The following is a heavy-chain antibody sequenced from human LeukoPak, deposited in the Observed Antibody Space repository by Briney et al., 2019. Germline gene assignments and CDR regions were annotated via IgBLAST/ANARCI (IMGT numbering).Heavy chain of an antibody. CDR1: GGFISSGDYY. CDR2: IYYSGST. CDR3: ARATSNSYNWFDP. D-gene: IGHD6-6*01. V-gene: IGHV4-30-4*08. Sequence: SETLSLTCTVSGGFISSGDYYWSWIRQPPGKGLEWIGYIYYSGSTYYNPSLKSRVTISVDTSKDQFSLKLSSVTAADTAVYYCARATSNSYNWFDPWGQGTLVTVSS. J-gene: IGHJ5*02.